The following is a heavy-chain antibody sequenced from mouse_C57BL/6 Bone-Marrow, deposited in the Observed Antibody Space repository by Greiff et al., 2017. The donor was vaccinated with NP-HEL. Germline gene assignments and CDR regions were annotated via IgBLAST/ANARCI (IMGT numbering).Heavy chain of an antibody. J-gene: IGHJ2*01. CDR3: TLTGADY. V-gene: IGHV14-4*01. CDR1: GFNIKDDY. CDR2: IDPENGDT. D-gene: IGHD4-1*01. Sequence: VQLKESGAELVRPGASVKLSCTASGFNIKDDYMHWVKQRPEQGLEWIGWIDPENGDTEYASKFQGKATITADTSSNTAYLQLSSLTSEDTAVYYFTLTGADYWGQGTTLTVSS.